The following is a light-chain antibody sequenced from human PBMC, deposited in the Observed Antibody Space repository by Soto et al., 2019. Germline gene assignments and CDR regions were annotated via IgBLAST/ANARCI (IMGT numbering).Light chain of an antibody. CDR1: QSVGSY. J-gene: IGKJ5*01. V-gene: IGKV3-11*01. CDR2: DAS. CDR3: QQRSNWPIT. Sequence: EIVLTQSPATLSLSPGERGTLSCRASQSVGSYLAWYQQKPGQAPRLLIYDASNRATDIPARFSGSGSGTDFTLTISSLEPEDFAFYYCQQRSNWPITFGQGTRLEIK.